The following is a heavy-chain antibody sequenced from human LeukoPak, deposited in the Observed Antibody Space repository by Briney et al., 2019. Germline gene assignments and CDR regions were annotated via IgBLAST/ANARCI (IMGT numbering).Heavy chain of an antibody. D-gene: IGHD2-21*02. J-gene: IGHJ3*02. CDR2: ISGSGGST. V-gene: IGHV3-23*01. CDR1: GFTFSSYA. CDR3: SGGDGAAFDI. Sequence: GGSLRLSCVASGFTFSSYAMSWVRQAPGKGLEWVSTISGSGGSTYYADSVKGRFTISRDNSKNTLYLQMNSLRAEDTAEYYCSGGDGAAFDIWGQGTMVTVSS.